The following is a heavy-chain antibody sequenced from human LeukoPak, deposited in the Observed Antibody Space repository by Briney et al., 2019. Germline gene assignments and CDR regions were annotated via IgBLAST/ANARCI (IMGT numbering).Heavy chain of an antibody. D-gene: IGHD2-21*02. J-gene: IGHJ5*02. CDR1: GFTFSSYA. CDR3: AKVSYCGGDCHPAHNWFDP. CDR2: ISGSGGST. Sequence: GGSLRLSCAASGFTFSSYAMSWVRQAPGKGLEWVSAISGSGGSTYYADSVKGRFTISRDNSKNTLYLQMNSLRAEDTAVYYCAKVSYCGGDCHPAHNWFDPWGQGTLVTVSS. V-gene: IGHV3-23*01.